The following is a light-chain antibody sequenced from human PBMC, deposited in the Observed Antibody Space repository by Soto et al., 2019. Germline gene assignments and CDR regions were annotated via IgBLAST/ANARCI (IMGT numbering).Light chain of an antibody. CDR1: QSVRSN. Sequence: EIVMTQSPVTLSVSPGERATLSCRASQSVRSNLAWYQQKPGQAPRLLIYDASTRATGIPARFSGSGSGAEFTLTISSLQSEDFAVYYCHHYNTWPRGTFGQGTKVEIK. J-gene: IGKJ1*01. CDR3: HHYNTWPRGT. CDR2: DAS. V-gene: IGKV3-15*01.